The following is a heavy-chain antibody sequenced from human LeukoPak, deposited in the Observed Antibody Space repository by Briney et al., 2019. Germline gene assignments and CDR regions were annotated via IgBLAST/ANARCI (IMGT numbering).Heavy chain of an antibody. D-gene: IGHD4-11*01. CDR3: ARDTNSNYVFPH. J-gene: IGHJ4*02. V-gene: IGHV3-48*03. CDR2: ISSSGSTI. Sequence: GGTLRLSCAASVFTYSSYEMNWVRQAPGKGLEWVSYISSSGSTIYYADSVKGRFTISRDNAKNSLYLQMNSRGAEDTAVYYCARDTNSNYVFPHWGQGTLVTVSS. CDR1: VFTYSSYE.